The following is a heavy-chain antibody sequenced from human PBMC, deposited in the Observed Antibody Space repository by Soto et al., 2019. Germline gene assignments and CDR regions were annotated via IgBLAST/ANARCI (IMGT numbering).Heavy chain of an antibody. D-gene: IGHD3-10*01. Sequence: ASVKVSCKASGYTFTSYGISWVRQAPGQGLEWMGWISTYNGNTKYAQRLQGRVTMTTDTSTSTAYMELRSLRSDDTAVFYCAREMVRGVGSDYWGQGTLVTVSS. V-gene: IGHV1-18*01. J-gene: IGHJ4*02. CDR3: AREMVRGVGSDY. CDR1: GYTFTSYG. CDR2: ISTYNGNT.